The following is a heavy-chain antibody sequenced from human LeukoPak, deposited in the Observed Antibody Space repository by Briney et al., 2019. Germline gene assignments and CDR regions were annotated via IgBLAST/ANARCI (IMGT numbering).Heavy chain of an antibody. Sequence: SETLSLTCTVSGGSIFSYYWSWIRQPPGKGLEWIGYIHYSGSTNYNPSLKSRVTISVDTTKNQFSLRLRSVTAADTAVYYCAKYITGWFEYWGQGTLVTVSS. V-gene: IGHV4-59*01. CDR2: IHYSGST. J-gene: IGHJ4*02. CDR1: GGSIFSYY. CDR3: AKYITGWFEY. D-gene: IGHD6-19*01.